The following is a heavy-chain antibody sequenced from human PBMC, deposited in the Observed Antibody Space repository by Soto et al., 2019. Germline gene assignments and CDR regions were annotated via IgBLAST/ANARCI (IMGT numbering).Heavy chain of an antibody. Sequence: PSETLSLTCTVSGGSISSYYWSWIRQPPGKGLEWIGYIYYSGSTNYNPSLKSRVTISVDTSKNQFSLKLSSVTAADTAGYYCHVAGKGTANPDYWGQGTLVTVSS. D-gene: IGHD2-21*01. CDR3: HVAGKGTANPDY. CDR2: IYYSGST. CDR1: GGSISSYY. J-gene: IGHJ4*02. V-gene: IGHV4-59*08.